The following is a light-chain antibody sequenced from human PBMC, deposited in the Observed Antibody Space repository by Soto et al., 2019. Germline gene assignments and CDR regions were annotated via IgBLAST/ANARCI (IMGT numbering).Light chain of an antibody. V-gene: IGKV1-5*01. Sequence: DIQMTQSPSTLSGSVGDRVTITCRASQNIGGWLAWYQQKPGKAPKLLIFEASILEDGVPSRFSGSGSGTEFTLTISSLQSEDFAVYYCQQYNIWPWTFGQGTKVDI. J-gene: IGKJ1*01. CDR2: EAS. CDR3: QQYNIWPWT. CDR1: QNIGGW.